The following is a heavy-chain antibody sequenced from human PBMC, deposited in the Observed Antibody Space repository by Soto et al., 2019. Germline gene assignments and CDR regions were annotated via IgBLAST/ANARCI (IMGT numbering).Heavy chain of an antibody. J-gene: IGHJ4*02. V-gene: IGHV4-31*03. CDR3: ARREIQGPIDY. D-gene: IGHD1-26*01. Sequence: SETLSLTCTVSGDSISSGDYYWSWIRQHPGKGLEWIGYIYYSGSTYYNPSLKSRVTISVDTSKKHFSLKLSSVTAADTAVYYCARREIQGPIDYWGQGTLVTVSS. CDR1: GDSISSGDYY. CDR2: IYYSGST.